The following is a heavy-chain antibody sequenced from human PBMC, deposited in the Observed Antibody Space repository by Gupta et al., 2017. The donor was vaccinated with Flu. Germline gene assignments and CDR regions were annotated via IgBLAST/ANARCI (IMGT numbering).Heavy chain of an antibody. CDR3: ARGVSNGMDV. Sequence: VHLVQSGPELQKPGASVKLSCKASGYTFSSTNYAVHWVRQAPGQGLEWMGVMNTGSGGTKYSQKLQGRVTITRDTSAATAYMELSSLASEDTAIYYCARGVSNGMDVWGQGTTVTVSS. J-gene: IGHJ6*02. D-gene: IGHD5/OR15-5a*01. CDR1: GYTFSSTNYA. V-gene: IGHV1-3*04. CDR2: MNTGSGGT.